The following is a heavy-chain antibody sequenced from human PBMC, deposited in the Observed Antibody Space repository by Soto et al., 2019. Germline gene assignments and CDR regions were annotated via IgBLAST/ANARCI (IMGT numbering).Heavy chain of an antibody. J-gene: IGHJ6*03. CDR3: ARSFGDYADYYYLDV. D-gene: IGHD3-10*01. V-gene: IGHV4-39*01. CDR2: IYYSGTT. CDR1: GGSISRSNYY. Sequence: SETLSLTCTVSGGSISRSNYYWVWIRQTPEKGLEWIGSIYYSGTTYYNPSLKSRVTISVDTSKNQFSLNLRSVTAADTAMYYCARSFGDYADYYYLDVWGKGTTVTVSS.